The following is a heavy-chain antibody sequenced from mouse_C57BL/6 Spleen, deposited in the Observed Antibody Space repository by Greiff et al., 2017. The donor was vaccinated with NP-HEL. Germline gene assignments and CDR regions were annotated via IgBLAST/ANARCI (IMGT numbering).Heavy chain of an antibody. J-gene: IGHJ2*01. Sequence: QVQLQQSGAELARPGASVKMSCKASGYTFTSYTMHWVKQRPGQGLEWIGYINPSSGYTKYNQKFKDKATLTADKSSSTAYMQLSSLTSEDSAVYYCARWEYDWDYFDYWGKGTTLSVSS. CDR2: INPSSGYT. D-gene: IGHD2-14*01. CDR1: GYTFTSYT. CDR3: ARWEYDWDYFDY. V-gene: IGHV1-4*01.